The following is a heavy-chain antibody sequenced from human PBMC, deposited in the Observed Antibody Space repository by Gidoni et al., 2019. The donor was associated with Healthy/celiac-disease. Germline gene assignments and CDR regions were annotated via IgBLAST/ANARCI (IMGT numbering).Heavy chain of an antibody. CDR1: GYTLTGPY. CDR3: ARGPGSGWLVAGSSAGIDY. Sequence: QVQLVQSGAAVKKPGAAVKVSCKASGYTLTGPYMHWVRQAPGQGLEWMGWINPDSGGTNYAQKFQGRVTMTRDTSISTAYMELSRLRSDDTAVYYCARGPGSGWLVAGSSAGIDYWGQGTLVTVSS. D-gene: IGHD6-19*01. J-gene: IGHJ4*02. CDR2: INPDSGGT. V-gene: IGHV1-2*02.